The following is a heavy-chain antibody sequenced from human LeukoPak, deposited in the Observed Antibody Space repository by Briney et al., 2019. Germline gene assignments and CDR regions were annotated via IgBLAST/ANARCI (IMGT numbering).Heavy chain of an antibody. CDR2: MNPNSGNT. Sequence: ASVKVSCKASGCTFTSYDINWVRQATGQGLEWMGWMNPNSGNTGYAQKFQGRVTMTRNTSISTAYMELSSLRSEDTAVYYCARETGDRGGEDYWGQGTLVTVSS. V-gene: IGHV1-8*01. CDR1: GCTFTSYD. D-gene: IGHD7-27*01. CDR3: ARETGDRGGEDY. J-gene: IGHJ4*02.